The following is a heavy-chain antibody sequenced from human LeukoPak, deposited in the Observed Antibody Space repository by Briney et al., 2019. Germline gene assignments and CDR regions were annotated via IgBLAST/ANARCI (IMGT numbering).Heavy chain of an antibody. CDR3: ATIGDRRTGELYRIDY. Sequence: PGRSLRLSCAASGFTFSSYAMHWVRQAPGKGLEWVAVVAYDGSNKYYADSVKGRFTISRDNSKNTLYLQMNSLRAEDAAKYYCATIGDRRTGELYRIDYWGQGTLVTVSS. V-gene: IGHV3-30*04. J-gene: IGHJ4*02. CDR2: VAYDGSNK. CDR1: GFTFSSYA. D-gene: IGHD7-27*01.